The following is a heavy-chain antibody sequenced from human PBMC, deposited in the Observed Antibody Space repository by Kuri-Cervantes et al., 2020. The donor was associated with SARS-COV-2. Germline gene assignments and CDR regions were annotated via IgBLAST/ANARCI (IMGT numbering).Heavy chain of an antibody. CDR3: AVSPRRDGYNYLYYFDY. D-gene: IGHD5-24*01. CDR2: IIPIFATS. Sequence: SVNVSCKASVGTFSRYALNWVRQAPGQGLEWMGGIIPIFATSRYAQKFQGRVPITADKSTSTAYMELSSLRSEDTAVYYCAVSPRRDGYNYLYYFDYWGQGTLVTVSS. CDR1: VGTFSRYA. J-gene: IGHJ4*02. V-gene: IGHV1-69*06.